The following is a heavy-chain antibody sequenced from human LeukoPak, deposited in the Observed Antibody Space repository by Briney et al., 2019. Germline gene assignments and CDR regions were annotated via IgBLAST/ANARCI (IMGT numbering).Heavy chain of an antibody. CDR2: IWYDGSNK. V-gene: IGHV3-33*01. CDR1: GFTFSSYG. CDR3: ARARRHIAANWFDP. D-gene: IGHD6-13*01. Sequence: GGSLRLSCAASGFTFSSYGMHWVRQAPGKGLEWVAVIWYDGSNKYYADSVKGRFTISRDNSKNTLYLQMNSLRDEDTAVYYCARARRHIAANWFDPWGQGTLVTVSS. J-gene: IGHJ5*02.